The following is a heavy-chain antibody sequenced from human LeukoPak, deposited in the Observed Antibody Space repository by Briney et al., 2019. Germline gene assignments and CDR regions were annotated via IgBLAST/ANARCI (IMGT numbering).Heavy chain of an antibody. CDR3: ARGGYDFWSGSGKVGDY. Sequence: GGSLRLSCAASGFTFSSYSMNWVRQAPGKGLEWVSSISGSSSYIYYADSVKGRFTISRDNAKNSLYLQMNSLRAEDTAVYYCARGGYDFWSGSGKVGDYWGQGTLVTVSS. D-gene: IGHD3-3*01. CDR2: ISGSSSYI. V-gene: IGHV3-21*01. CDR1: GFTFSSYS. J-gene: IGHJ4*02.